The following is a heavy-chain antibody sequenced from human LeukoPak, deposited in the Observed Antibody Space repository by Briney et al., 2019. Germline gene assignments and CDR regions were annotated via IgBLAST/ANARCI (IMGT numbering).Heavy chain of an antibody. CDR1: GYSFTSYW. Sequence: GESLKISCKGSGYSFTSYWISWVRQMPGKGLEWMGRIDPSDSYTNYSPSFQGHVTISADKSISTAYLQWSSLKASDTAMYYCARRDIVATITDYWGQGTLVTVSS. J-gene: IGHJ4*02. CDR3: ARRDIVATITDY. V-gene: IGHV5-10-1*01. D-gene: IGHD5-12*01. CDR2: IDPSDSYT.